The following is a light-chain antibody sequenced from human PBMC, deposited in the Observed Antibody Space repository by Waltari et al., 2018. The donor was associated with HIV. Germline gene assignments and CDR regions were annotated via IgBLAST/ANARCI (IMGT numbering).Light chain of an antibody. J-gene: IGLJ3*02. V-gene: IGLV2-23*02. CDR3: CSYAGTNGLV. CDR2: EVT. Sequence: SALTQPASVSGSPGQSITISCTGTSSDVGTYDLVSWYQQHPGKAPKLMIYEVTKWSSGVSNRFSGSKSGNTASLTISGLQAEDEADYYCCSYAGTNGLVFGGGTKLTVL. CDR1: SSDVGTYDL.